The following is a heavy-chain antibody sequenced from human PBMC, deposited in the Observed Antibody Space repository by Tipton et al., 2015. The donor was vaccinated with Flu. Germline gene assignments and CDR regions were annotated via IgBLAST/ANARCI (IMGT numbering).Heavy chain of an antibody. CDR1: GFTFGSYD. Sequence: RSLRLSCVTSGFTFGSYDMNWVRQAPGKGLDWVAVAPYDGSKRFYGDSVKGRFTISRDNFKNTLYLEMNSLTPEDTALYYCARSKDGYNTFDFWGQGTLVTVSS. CDR3: ARSKDGYNTFDF. CDR2: APYDGSKR. D-gene: IGHD5-24*01. V-gene: IGHV3-30*03. J-gene: IGHJ4*02.